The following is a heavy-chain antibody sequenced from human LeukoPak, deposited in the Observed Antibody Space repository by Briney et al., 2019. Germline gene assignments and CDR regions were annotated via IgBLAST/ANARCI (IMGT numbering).Heavy chain of an antibody. CDR1: GFTFSSYE. V-gene: IGHV3-48*03. Sequence: GGSLRLSCAASGFTFSSYEMNWVRQAPGKGLEWVSYISSSGSTIYYADSVKGRFTISRDNAKNSLYLQMNSLRAEDTAVYYCARGTGYSSSCYNWFDPWGQGTLVTVSS. CDR2: ISSSGSTI. CDR3: ARGTGYSSSCYNWFDP. D-gene: IGHD6-13*01. J-gene: IGHJ5*02.